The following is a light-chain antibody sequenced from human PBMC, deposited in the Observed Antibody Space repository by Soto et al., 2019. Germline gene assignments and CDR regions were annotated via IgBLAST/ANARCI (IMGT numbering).Light chain of an antibody. CDR3: LLSYNGARGV. CDR2: DTD. V-gene: IGLV7-46*01. Sequence: QAVVTQEPSLTVSPGGTVTLTCGSSTGAVTSSHYPYWFQQKPGQAPRTLICDTDNKHSWTPARFSGFLLGGKAALTLSGAQPEDEAEYYCLLSYNGARGVFGPGTKLTVL. J-gene: IGLJ1*01. CDR1: TGAVTSSHY.